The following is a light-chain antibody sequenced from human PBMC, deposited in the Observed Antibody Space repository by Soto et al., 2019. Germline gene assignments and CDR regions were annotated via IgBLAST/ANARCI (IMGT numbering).Light chain of an antibody. CDR3: LHYNSYSEA. CDR2: GAS. J-gene: IGKJ1*01. V-gene: IGKV1-6*01. CDR1: QGIRDD. Sequence: AIQMTQSPSSLSASVGDRVTITCRASQGIRDDLGWYQQKPGQAPRLLIYGASTLQTGVPSRFSGSGSGTDFTLTIGSLQPEDFATYYCLHYNSYSEAFGQGTKVVIK.